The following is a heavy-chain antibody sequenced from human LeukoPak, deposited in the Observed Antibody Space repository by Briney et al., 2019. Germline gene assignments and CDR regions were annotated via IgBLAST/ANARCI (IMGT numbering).Heavy chain of an antibody. Sequence: PGGSLRLSCAASGFTFSSYEMNWVRQAPGKGLEWVSYISSSGSTIYYADSVKGRFTISRDNAKNSLYLQMNSLRAEDTAVYYCAREGPNDAFDIWGQGTVVTVSS. V-gene: IGHV3-48*03. CDR1: GFTFSSYE. CDR2: ISSSGSTI. J-gene: IGHJ3*02. CDR3: AREGPNDAFDI.